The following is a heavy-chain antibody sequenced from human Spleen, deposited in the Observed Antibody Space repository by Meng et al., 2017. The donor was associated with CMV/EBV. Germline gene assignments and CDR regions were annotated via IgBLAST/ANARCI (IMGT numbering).Heavy chain of an antibody. D-gene: IGHD3-3*01. V-gene: IGHV3-23*01. CDR3: AREPGNFWRGYVH. CDR1: GFNFGSNA. Sequence: GGSLRLSCAASGFNFGSNAMSWVRQAPGKGPEWLASINDHGGTTFYADPVTGRFTISRDNSRNTLFLQMNSLRVEDTALYYCAREPGNFWRGYVHWGQGTLVTVSS. CDR2: INDHGGTT. J-gene: IGHJ4*02.